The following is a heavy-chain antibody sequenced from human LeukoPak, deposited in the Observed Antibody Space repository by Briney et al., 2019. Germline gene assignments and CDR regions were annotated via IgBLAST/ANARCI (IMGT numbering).Heavy chain of an antibody. CDR3: ARDRYDSNYNYYYYGMDV. Sequence: ASVKVSCKASGYTFTNYAMHWVRQAPGQRLEWMGWINAGNGNTKYSQKFQGRVTIIRDTSASTAYMELSSLRSEDTAVYYCARDRYDSNYNYYYYGMDVWGQGTTVTVSS. D-gene: IGHD4-11*01. J-gene: IGHJ6*02. V-gene: IGHV1-3*01. CDR1: GYTFTNYA. CDR2: INAGNGNT.